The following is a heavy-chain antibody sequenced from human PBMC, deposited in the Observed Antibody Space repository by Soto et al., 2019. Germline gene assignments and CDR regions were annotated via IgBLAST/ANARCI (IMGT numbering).Heavy chain of an antibody. V-gene: IGHV1-2*02. J-gene: IGHJ6*02. CDR2: INPNSGGT. CDR3: ARARHYYYGMDV. Sequence: ASVKVSCKASGYTFTCYYMHWVRQAPGQGLEWMGWINPNSGGTNYAQKFQGRVTMTRDTSISTAYMELSRLRSDDTAVYYCARARHYYYGMDVWGQGTTVTVSS. CDR1: GYTFTCYY.